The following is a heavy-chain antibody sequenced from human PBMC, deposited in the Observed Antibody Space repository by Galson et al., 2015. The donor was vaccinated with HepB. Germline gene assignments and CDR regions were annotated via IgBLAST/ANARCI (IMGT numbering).Heavy chain of an antibody. CDR2: INPSGGST. V-gene: IGHV1-46*01. CDR1: GYTFTSYY. D-gene: IGHD3-10*01. CDR3: ASSRYSRYGSGSYGYYGMDV. Sequence: KVSCKASGYTFTSYYMHWVRQAPGQGLEWMGIINPSGGSTSYAQKFQGRVTMTRDTSTSTVYMELSSLRSEDTAVYYCASSRYSRYGSGSYGYYGMDVWGQGTTVTVSS. J-gene: IGHJ6*02.